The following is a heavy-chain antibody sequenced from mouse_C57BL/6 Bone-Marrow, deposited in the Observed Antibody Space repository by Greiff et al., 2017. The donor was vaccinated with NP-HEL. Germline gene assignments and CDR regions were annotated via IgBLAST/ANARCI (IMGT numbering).Heavy chain of an antibody. V-gene: IGHV1-64*01. Sequence: QVQLQQPGAELVKPGASVKLSCKASGYTFTSSWMHWVKQSPGQGLEWIGMIHPNSGSTNYNEKFKSKATLTVDKSTSTAYMQLGSLTSEDTAVYYCGSLGDWGQGTLVTVSA. CDR1: GYTFTSSW. J-gene: IGHJ3*01. CDR3: GSLGD. CDR2: IHPNSGST. D-gene: IGHD3-3*01.